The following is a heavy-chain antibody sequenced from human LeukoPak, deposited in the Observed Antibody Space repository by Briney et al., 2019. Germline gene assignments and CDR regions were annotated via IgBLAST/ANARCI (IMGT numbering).Heavy chain of an antibody. CDR3: AGIYCSSTSCLLPFDY. J-gene: IGHJ4*02. CDR2: IYSGGST. Sequence: GGSLRLSCAASGFTFSSYAMSWVRQAPGKGLEWVSVIYSGGSTYYADSVKGRFTISRDNSKNTLYLQMNSLRAEDTAVYYCAGIYCSSTSCLLPFDYWGQGTLVTVSS. D-gene: IGHD2-2*01. V-gene: IGHV3-53*01. CDR1: GFTFSSYA.